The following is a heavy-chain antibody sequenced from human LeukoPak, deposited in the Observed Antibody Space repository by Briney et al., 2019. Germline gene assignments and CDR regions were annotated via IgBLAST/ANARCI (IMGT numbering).Heavy chain of an antibody. Sequence: SETLSLTCTVSGDSISSSSYYWGWIRQPPGKGLEWIGSIYYSGSTYYNPSLKSRVTISVDTSKNQFSLKLSSVTAADTAVYYCATSGGEPYYYYYMDVWGKGTTVTISS. V-gene: IGHV4-39*01. D-gene: IGHD2-15*01. CDR1: GDSISSSSYY. CDR3: ATSGGEPYYYYYMDV. J-gene: IGHJ6*03. CDR2: IYYSGST.